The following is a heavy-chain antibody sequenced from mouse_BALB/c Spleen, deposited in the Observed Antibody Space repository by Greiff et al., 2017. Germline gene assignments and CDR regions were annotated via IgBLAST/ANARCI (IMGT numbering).Heavy chain of an antibody. CDR2: ISYDGSN. Sequence: EVQRVESGPGLVKPSQSLSLTCSVTGYSITSGYYWNWIRQFPGNKLEWMGYISYDGSNNYNPSLKNRISITRDTSKNQFFLKLNSVTTEDTATYYCASHDGYYPFAYWGQGTLVTVSA. J-gene: IGHJ3*01. CDR1: GYSITSGYY. D-gene: IGHD2-3*01. V-gene: IGHV3-6*02. CDR3: ASHDGYYPFAY.